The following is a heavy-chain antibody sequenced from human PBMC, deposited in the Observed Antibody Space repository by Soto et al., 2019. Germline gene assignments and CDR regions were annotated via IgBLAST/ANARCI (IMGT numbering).Heavy chain of an antibody. D-gene: IGHD3-16*01. Sequence: EVQLLDSGGGLVQPGGSVRLSCAASGFTFNNYARSWVRQAPGKGLEWVSSISASGGSTNYADSVKGRFTISRDNSENTVYLQMNSLRAEDTAVYYCVKTRLAGGFDYWGQGSLVTVSS. CDR2: ISASGGST. V-gene: IGHV3-23*01. J-gene: IGHJ4*02. CDR3: VKTRLAGGFDY. CDR1: GFTFNNYA.